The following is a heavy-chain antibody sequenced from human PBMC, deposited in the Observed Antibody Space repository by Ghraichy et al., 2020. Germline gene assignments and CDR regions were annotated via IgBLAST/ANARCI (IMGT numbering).Heavy chain of an antibody. CDR1: GFTFSGYW. V-gene: IGHV3-7*01. CDR3: ARDLGSGWYFDY. CDR2: IKKDGSEK. J-gene: IGHJ4*02. Sequence: ETLSLTCAASGFTFSGYWMSWVRQAPGKGLEWVANIKKDGSEKYYVDSVKGRFTISRDNAKNSLYLQMNSLRAEDTAVYYCARDLGSGWYFDYWGQGTLVTDSS. D-gene: IGHD6-19*01.